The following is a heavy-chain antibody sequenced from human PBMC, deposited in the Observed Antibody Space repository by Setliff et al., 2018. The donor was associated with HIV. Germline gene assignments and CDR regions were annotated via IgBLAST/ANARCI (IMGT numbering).Heavy chain of an antibody. CDR3: AKEGGDYYYMDL. V-gene: IGHV3-30*04. CDR1: GFTFSSSA. CDR2: ISNDGTKK. J-gene: IGHJ6*03. Sequence: PGGSLRLSCAASGFTFSSSALHWVRQAPGKGLEWVAVISNDGTKKYYADSVKGRFTISRDNSKNTLNLQMNSLRAEDTALYYCAKEGGDYYYMDLWGEGTTVTVSS.